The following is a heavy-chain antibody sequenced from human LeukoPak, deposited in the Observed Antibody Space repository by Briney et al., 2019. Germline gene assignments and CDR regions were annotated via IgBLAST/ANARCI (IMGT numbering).Heavy chain of an antibody. CDR2: ISGSGGST. Sequence: PGGSLRLSCAASGFTFSSYAMSWVRQAPGKGLEWVSAISGSGGSTYHADSVKGRFTISRDNSKNTLYLQMNSLRSEDTAVYYCATDDPRVSMGAFDIWGQGTMVTVSS. D-gene: IGHD3-10*01. J-gene: IGHJ3*02. V-gene: IGHV3-23*01. CDR1: GFTFSSYA. CDR3: ATDDPRVSMGAFDI.